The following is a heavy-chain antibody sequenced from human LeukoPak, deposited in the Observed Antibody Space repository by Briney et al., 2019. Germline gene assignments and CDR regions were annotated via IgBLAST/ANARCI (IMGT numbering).Heavy chain of an antibody. Sequence: SETLSLTCTVSGGSISSYYWSWIRQPAGKGLEWIGRIDTSGNTNYKPSLKSRVTISVETSKNQFSLKLSSVTAADTAVYYCARDVAAAGTWYYYYMDVWGKGTTVTISS. J-gene: IGHJ6*03. CDR2: IDTSGNT. D-gene: IGHD6-13*01. V-gene: IGHV4-4*07. CDR3: ARDVAAAGTWYYYYMDV. CDR1: GGSISSYY.